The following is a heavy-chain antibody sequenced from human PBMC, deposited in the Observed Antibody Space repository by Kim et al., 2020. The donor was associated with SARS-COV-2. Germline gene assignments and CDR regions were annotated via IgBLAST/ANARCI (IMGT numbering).Heavy chain of an antibody. CDR2: INPSGGST. V-gene: IGHV1-46*01. CDR3: ARDRGSGSYGRPVTNYGMDV. J-gene: IGHJ6*02. Sequence: ASVKVSCKASGYTFTSYYMHWVRQAPGQGLEWMGIINPSGGSTSYAQKFQGRVTMTRDTSTSTVYMELSSLRSEDTAVYYCARDRGSGSYGRPVTNYGMDVWGQGTTVTVSS. CDR1: GYTFTSYY. D-gene: IGHD3-10*01.